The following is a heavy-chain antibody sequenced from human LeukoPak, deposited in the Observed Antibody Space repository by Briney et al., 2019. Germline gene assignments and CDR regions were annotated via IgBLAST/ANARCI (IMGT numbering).Heavy chain of an antibody. J-gene: IGHJ6*03. D-gene: IGHD2-15*01. CDR1: GFTFSSYA. CDR3: AKTAAQGSYYYYYYMDV. Sequence: PGGSLRLSXAASGFTFSSYAMSWVRQAPGKGLEWVSAISGSGGSTYYADSVKGRFTISRDNSKNTLYLQMNSLRAEDTAVYYCAKTAAQGSYYYYYYMDVWGKGTTVTVSS. CDR2: ISGSGGST. V-gene: IGHV3-23*01.